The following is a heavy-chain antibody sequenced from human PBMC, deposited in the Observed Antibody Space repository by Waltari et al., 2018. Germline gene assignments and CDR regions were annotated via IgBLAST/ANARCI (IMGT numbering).Heavy chain of an antibody. Sequence: QVHLVQSGAEVKKPGASVTVSCEATGYTLTSNDIHWVRQAPGQGIEWMGMIKPSDGSTDYAQKFQGRVSMTRDTSTTKVYMDLTSLRSEDTAVYYCARDRYNNWNLHFFDDWGQGTLVTVSS. CDR1: GYTLTSND. V-gene: IGHV1-46*01. CDR2: IKPSDGST. D-gene: IGHD1-7*01. J-gene: IGHJ4*02. CDR3: ARDRYNNWNLHFFDD.